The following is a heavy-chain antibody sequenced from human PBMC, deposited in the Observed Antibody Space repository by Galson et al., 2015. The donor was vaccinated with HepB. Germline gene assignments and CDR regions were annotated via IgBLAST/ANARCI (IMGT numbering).Heavy chain of an antibody. J-gene: IGHJ4*02. CDR3: ARSIRRGGVIEYYFDY. CDR2: IGPAGDT. Sequence: SLRLSCAASKFTFSSYHMHWVRQDTGKGLEWVSAIGPAGDTYYLGSVRGRFTISRENAKNSLYLQMNSLSAGDTAVYFCARSIRRGGVIEYYFDYWGQGTLVTVSS. CDR1: KFTFSSYH. V-gene: IGHV3-13*01. D-gene: IGHD3-16*02.